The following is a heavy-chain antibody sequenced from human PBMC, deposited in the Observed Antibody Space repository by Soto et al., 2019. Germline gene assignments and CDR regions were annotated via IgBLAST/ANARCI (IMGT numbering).Heavy chain of an antibody. J-gene: IGHJ4*02. CDR3: ARGMNYYDSSGYFDY. V-gene: IGHV5-51*01. CDR2: IYPGDSDT. Sequence: GGSLRLSCKGSGYSFTSYWIGWVRQMPGKGLEWMGIIYPGDSDTRYSPSFQGQVTISADKSISTAYLQWSSLKASDTAMYYCARGMNYYDSSGYFDYWGQGTLVTVSS. D-gene: IGHD3-22*01. CDR1: GYSFTSYW.